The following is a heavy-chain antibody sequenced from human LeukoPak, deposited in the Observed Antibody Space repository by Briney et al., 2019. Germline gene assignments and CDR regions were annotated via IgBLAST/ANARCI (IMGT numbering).Heavy chain of an antibody. V-gene: IGHV3-15*01. D-gene: IGHD2-2*01. J-gene: IGHJ4*02. CDR3: TTGLVVVPAATALDY. CDR2: IKSKTDGGTT. CDR1: GFTFSNAW. Sequence: PGGSLRLSWAASGFTFSNAWMSWVRQAPGKGLEWVGRIKSKTDGGTTDYAAPVKGRFTISRDDSKNTLYLQMNSLKTEDTAVYYCTTGLVVVPAATALDYWGQGTLVTVSS.